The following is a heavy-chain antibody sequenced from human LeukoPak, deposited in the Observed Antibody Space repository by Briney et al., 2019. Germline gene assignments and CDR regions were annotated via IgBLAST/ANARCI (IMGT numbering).Heavy chain of an antibody. CDR2: IIPILGIA. D-gene: IGHD3-22*01. Sequence: RASVKVPCKASGGTFSSYAISWVRQAPGQGLEWMGRIIPILGIANYAQKFQGRVTITADKSTSTAYMELSSLRSEDTAVYYCATIPYYDSSGYYVFDYWGQGTLVTVSS. CDR1: GGTFSSYA. J-gene: IGHJ4*02. CDR3: ATIPYYDSSGYYVFDY. V-gene: IGHV1-69*04.